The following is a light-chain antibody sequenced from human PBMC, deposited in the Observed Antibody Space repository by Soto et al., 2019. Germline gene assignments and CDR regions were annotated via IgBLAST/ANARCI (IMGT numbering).Light chain of an antibody. CDR1: ELGYKY. CDR3: QAWDRNTGV. J-gene: IGLJ1*01. Sequence: SYELTQPPSVSVSPGQTASITGYGGELGYKYVCGYQQKPGQSPVLVIYQDIKRPSGIPERFSGSNSGNTATLTISGTQAVDEADYYCQAWDRNTGVFGKGTKLTVL. CDR2: QDI. V-gene: IGLV3-1*01.